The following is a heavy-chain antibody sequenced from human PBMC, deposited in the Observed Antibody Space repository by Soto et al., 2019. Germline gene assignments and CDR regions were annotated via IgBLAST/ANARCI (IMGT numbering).Heavy chain of an antibody. J-gene: IGHJ6*02. CDR3: ARMKIMIPVGDGYYGMDV. CDR1: GGSFSGYY. D-gene: IGHD3-22*01. Sequence: QVQLQQWGAGLLKPSETLSLTCAVYGGSFSGYYWSWIRQPPGKGLEWIGEINHSGSTNYNPSLKSRVTKSVDTSKNQFSLKLSSVTAADTAVYYCARMKIMIPVGDGYYGMDVWGQGTTVTVSS. V-gene: IGHV4-34*01. CDR2: INHSGST.